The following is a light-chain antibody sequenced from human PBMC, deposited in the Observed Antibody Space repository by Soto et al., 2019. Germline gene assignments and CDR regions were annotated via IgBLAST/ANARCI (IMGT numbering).Light chain of an antibody. V-gene: IGLV2-8*01. J-gene: IGLJ2*01. CDR1: RSDVGDYNY. Sequence: QSALTQPPSASGSPGQSVTISCTGTRSDVGDYNYVSWYQQHPGKAPKLIIYEVNKRPSGVPDRFSGSKSGNTASLSVSGLQADDEADYYCRSYEGSNNLEVFGGGTKLTVL. CDR3: RSYEGSNNLEV. CDR2: EVN.